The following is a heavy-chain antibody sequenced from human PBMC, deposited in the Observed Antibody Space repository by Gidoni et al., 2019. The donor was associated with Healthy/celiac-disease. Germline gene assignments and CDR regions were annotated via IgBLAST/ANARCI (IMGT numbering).Heavy chain of an antibody. J-gene: IGHJ6*02. V-gene: IGHV4-34*01. Sequence: QVQLQQWGAGLLKPSETLSLTCAVYGGSFSGYSWSWIRQPPGKGLEWIGEINHSGSTNYNPSLKSRVTISVDTSKNQFSLKLSSVTAADTAVYYCARAWVVVIARTFYYYYGMDVWGQGTTVTVSS. CDR1: GGSFSGYS. D-gene: IGHD2-21*01. CDR3: ARAWVVVIARTFYYYYGMDV. CDR2: INHSGST.